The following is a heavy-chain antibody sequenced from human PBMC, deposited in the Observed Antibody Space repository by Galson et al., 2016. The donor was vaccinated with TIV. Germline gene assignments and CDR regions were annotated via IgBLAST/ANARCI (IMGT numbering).Heavy chain of an antibody. CDR1: GYTFTIYA. D-gene: IGHD2-21*02. Sequence: SCKASGYTFTIYAVHWVRQAPGQRLEWKGWINAGNGNTKFSQKFRGRVTIIRDTSASTVYMELSSLRSEDTAVYYCARPPYCGGDCYKYDYWGQGTLVTVSS. V-gene: IGHV1-3*01. J-gene: IGHJ4*02. CDR3: ARPPYCGGDCYKYDY. CDR2: INAGNGNT.